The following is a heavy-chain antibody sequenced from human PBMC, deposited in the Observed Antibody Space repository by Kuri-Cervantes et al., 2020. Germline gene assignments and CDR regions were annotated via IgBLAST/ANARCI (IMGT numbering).Heavy chain of an antibody. V-gene: IGHV3-30*02. CDR1: GFTFSSYG. CDR3: AKDMADSSGWYFDY. J-gene: IGHJ4*02. Sequence: GESLKISCAASGFTFSSYGMHWVRQAPGKGLEWVAVIWYDGSNKYYADSVKGRFTISRDNSKNTLYLQENSLRPEDTAVYYCAKDMADSSGWYFDYWGQGTLVTVSS. CDR2: IWYDGSNK. D-gene: IGHD6-19*01.